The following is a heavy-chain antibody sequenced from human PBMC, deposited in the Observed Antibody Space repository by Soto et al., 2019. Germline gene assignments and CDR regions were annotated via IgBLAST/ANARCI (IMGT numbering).Heavy chain of an antibody. CDR2: IFYSGST. Sequence: SETLSLTCTVSGGSISSSSYYWGWLRQPPGKGLEWIGSIFYSGSTYSTPSPKSRVTISVDTSKNQFSLKLSSVTAADTAVYYCARHNYGSGSTYFDYWGQGTLVTVSS. J-gene: IGHJ4*02. CDR3: ARHNYGSGSTYFDY. D-gene: IGHD3-10*01. CDR1: GGSISSSSYY. V-gene: IGHV4-39*01.